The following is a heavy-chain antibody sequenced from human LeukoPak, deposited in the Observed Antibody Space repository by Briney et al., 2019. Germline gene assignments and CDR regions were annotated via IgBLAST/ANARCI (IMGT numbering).Heavy chain of an antibody. CDR1: GFTVSSNY. D-gene: IGHD2/OR15-2a*01. V-gene: IGHV3-53*01. Sequence: GGSLRLSCAASGFTVSSNYMSWVRQAPGKGLEWVSVIYSGGSTYYADSVKGRFTISRDNSKNTLYLQMNSLRAEDTAVYYCARLPTHFHYGMDVWGQGTTVTVSS. CDR3: ARLPTHFHYGMDV. CDR2: IYSGGST. J-gene: IGHJ6*02.